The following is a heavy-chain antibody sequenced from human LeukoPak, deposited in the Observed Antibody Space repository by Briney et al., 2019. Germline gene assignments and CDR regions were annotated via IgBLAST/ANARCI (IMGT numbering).Heavy chain of an antibody. Sequence: GGSLRLSCAASGFTFSSYAMSWVRRAPGKGLEWVSAISGSGGSTYYADSVKGRFTISRDNSKNTLYLQMNSLRAEDTAVYYCAKDATTQSENYDFWSVDWFDPWGQGTLVTVSS. CDR2: ISGSGGST. J-gene: IGHJ5*02. D-gene: IGHD3-3*01. V-gene: IGHV3-23*01. CDR1: GFTFSSYA. CDR3: AKDATTQSENYDFWSVDWFDP.